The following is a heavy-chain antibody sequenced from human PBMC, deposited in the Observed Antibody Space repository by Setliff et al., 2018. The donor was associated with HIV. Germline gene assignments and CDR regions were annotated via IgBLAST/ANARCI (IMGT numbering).Heavy chain of an antibody. V-gene: IGHV3-74*01. D-gene: IGHD3-10*01. CDR3: ARERFPMVRGVIITRHFDY. Sequence: GGSLRLSCAASGFTFSSYWMHWVRQAPGKGLVWVSHISHDGSSTNYADSVKGRFTISRDNAKNTLYLQMNSLRAEDTAVYYCARERFPMVRGVIITRHFDYWGQGTLVTVSS. CDR1: GFTFSSYW. CDR2: ISHDGSST. J-gene: IGHJ4*02.